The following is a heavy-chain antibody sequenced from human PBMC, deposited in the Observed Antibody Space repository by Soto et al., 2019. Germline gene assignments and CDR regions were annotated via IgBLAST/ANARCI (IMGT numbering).Heavy chain of an antibody. Sequence: EVQLLESGGGLVQPGGSLRLSCAASGLTFSSYPMSWVRQAPGKGLQWVSSISVSAGTTYYADSVKGRFTISRDNSKNTLYLQMNSLRAEDTAVYYCAKDGIRGIHIDNWGQGTLATVSS. CDR2: ISVSAGTT. CDR3: AKDGIRGIHIDN. J-gene: IGHJ4*02. CDR1: GLTFSSYP. V-gene: IGHV3-23*01.